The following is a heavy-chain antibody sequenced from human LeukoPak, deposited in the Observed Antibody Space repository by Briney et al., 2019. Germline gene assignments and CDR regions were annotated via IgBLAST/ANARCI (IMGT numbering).Heavy chain of an antibody. CDR3: ARVGYDFDY. D-gene: IGHD2-8*01. J-gene: IGHJ4*02. CDR1: GFTFSSYS. V-gene: IGHV3-48*01. CDR2: ISSSSSTI. Sequence: GGSLRLSCAASGFTFSSYSMNWVRQAPGKGLEWVSYISSSSSTIYYADSVKGRFTISRDNAKNSLYLQMNSLRAEDTAVYYCARVGYDFDYWGQGTLVTVSS.